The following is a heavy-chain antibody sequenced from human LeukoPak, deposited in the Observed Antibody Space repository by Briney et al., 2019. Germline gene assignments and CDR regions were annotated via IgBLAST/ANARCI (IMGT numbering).Heavy chain of an antibody. D-gene: IGHD3-9*01. Sequence: ASVKVSCKASGYTFTSYYMHWVRLAPGQGLEWMGIINPSGGSTSYAQKFQGRVTMTRDMSTSTVYMELSSLRSEDTAVYYCARDSSIHYDILTGSFAFDIWGQGTMVTVSS. V-gene: IGHV1-46*01. CDR1: GYTFTSYY. CDR2: INPSGGST. J-gene: IGHJ3*02. CDR3: ARDSSIHYDILTGSFAFDI.